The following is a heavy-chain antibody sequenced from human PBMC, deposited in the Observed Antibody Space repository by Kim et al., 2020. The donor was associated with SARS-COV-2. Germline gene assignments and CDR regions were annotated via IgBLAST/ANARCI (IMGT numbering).Heavy chain of an antibody. CDR1: GYTVTYSY. CDR3: ATVIFYYDAGYFKN. D-gene: IGHD3-22*01. J-gene: IGHJ1*01. Sequence: GGSLRLSCAASGYTVTYSYMGWVRQAPGKGLEWVSYIYSGGNTVYADSVRGRFIISREHSKNTLYLQMNSLRAEDTAVYYCATVIFYYDAGYFKNWGQGTLVPVSS. CDR2: IYSGGNT. V-gene: IGHV3-66*01.